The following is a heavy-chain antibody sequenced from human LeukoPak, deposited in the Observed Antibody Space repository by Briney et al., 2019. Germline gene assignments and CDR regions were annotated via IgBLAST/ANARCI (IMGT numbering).Heavy chain of an antibody. CDR3: ASSIMITFGGVIVRDGDAFDI. D-gene: IGHD3-16*02. Sequence: SVKVSCKASGGTFSSYSISWVRQAPGQGLEWMGRIIPIFGTANYAQKFQGRVTITTDESTSTAYMELSSLRSEDTSVYYCASSIMITFGGVIVRDGDAFDIWGQGTMVTVSS. CDR1: GGTFSSYS. V-gene: IGHV1-69*05. J-gene: IGHJ3*02. CDR2: IIPIFGTA.